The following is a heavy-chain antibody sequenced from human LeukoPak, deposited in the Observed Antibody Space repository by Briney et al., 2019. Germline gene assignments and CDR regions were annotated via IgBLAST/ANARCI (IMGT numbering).Heavy chain of an antibody. D-gene: IGHD6-19*01. CDR1: GFTFSSYA. J-gene: IGHJ4*02. CDR2: ISGSGATT. Sequence: GGSLRLSCAASGFTFSSYAMTWVRQVPGKGLEWVSAISGSGATTYSADSVKGRFTVSRDNPRNTLYLQMNSLRAEDTAVYYCAKGPIVPVADYYFDYWGQGTLVTVSS. CDR3: AKGPIVPVADYYFDY. V-gene: IGHV3-23*01.